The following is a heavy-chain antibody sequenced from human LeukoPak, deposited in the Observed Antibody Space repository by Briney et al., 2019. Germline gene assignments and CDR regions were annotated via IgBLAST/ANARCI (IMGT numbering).Heavy chain of an antibody. D-gene: IGHD6-19*01. Sequence: GASVKVSCKASGGTFSSYAISWVRQAPGQGLEWMGGIIPIFGTANYAQKFQGRVTITADESTSTAYMELSSLRSEDTAVYYCARGASVVAGNDNAFDIWGQGTMVTVSS. CDR1: GGTFSSYA. V-gene: IGHV1-69*13. CDR3: ARGASVVAGNDNAFDI. J-gene: IGHJ3*02. CDR2: IIPIFGTA.